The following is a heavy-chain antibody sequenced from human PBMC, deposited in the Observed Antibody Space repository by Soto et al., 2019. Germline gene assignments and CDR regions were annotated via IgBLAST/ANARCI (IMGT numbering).Heavy chain of an antibody. V-gene: IGHV3-7*03. D-gene: IGHD3-22*01. J-gene: IGHJ2*01. CDR1: GFTFSSYW. Sequence: EVQLVESGGGLVQPGGSLRLSCAASGFTFSSYWMSWVRQAPGKGLEWVANIKQDGSEKYYVDSVKGRFTISRDNAKNSLYLQMNSLRAEDTAVYYCARVRYYYDSSGYSYWYFDLWGRGTLVTVSS. CDR2: IKQDGSEK. CDR3: ARVRYYYDSSGYSYWYFDL.